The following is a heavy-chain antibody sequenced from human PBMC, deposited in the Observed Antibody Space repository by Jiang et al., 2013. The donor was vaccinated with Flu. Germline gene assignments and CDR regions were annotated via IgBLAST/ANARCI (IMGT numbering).Heavy chain of an antibody. CDR3: ARIRSNSWFMYFDY. J-gene: IGHJ4*02. CDR2: IDWDDDK. CDR1: GFSLSTSGMC. V-gene: IGHV2-70*01. Sequence: TQTLTLTCTFSGFSLSTSGMCVSWIRQPPGKALEWLALIDWDDDKYYSTSLKTRLTISKDTSKNQVVLTMTNMDPVDTATYYCARIRSNSWFMYFDYWGQGTLVTVSS. D-gene: IGHD6-13*01.